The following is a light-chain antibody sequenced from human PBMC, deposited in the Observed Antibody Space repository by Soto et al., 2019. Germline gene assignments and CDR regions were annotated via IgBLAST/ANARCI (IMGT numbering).Light chain of an antibody. J-gene: IGKJ1*01. CDR2: GAS. CDR3: QQYGSAPAWT. CDR1: QSISSSY. Sequence: EIVLTQSPGTLSLSPGERATLSCRASQSISSSYLAWYQQKPGQAPRLLIYGASKRATGIPDRFSGSGSGTDFTHTIKRLESEDLAVYFCQQYGSAPAWTFVQGTKVEIK. V-gene: IGKV3-20*01.